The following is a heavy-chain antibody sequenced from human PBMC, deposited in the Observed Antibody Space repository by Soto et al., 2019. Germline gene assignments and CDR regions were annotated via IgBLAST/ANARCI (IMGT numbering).Heavy chain of an antibody. Sequence: ASVKVSCKASGYTFTSYYMHWVRQAPGQGLEWMGIINPSGGSTSYAQKFQGRVTMTRDTSTSTVYMELGSLRSEDTAVYYCARGPDYYGSGSQMFSFDYWGQGTLVTVSS. V-gene: IGHV1-46*01. CDR1: GYTFTSYY. J-gene: IGHJ4*02. CDR3: ARGPDYYGSGSQMFSFDY. CDR2: INPSGGST. D-gene: IGHD3-10*01.